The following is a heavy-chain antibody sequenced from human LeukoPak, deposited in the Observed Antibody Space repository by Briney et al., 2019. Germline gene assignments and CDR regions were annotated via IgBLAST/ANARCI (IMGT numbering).Heavy chain of an antibody. CDR1: GYTFTGYY. Sequence: ASVKVSCKASGYTFTGYYMHWVRQAPGQGLEWMGWTNPNSGGTNYAQKFQGRVTMTRDTSISTAYMELSRLRSDDTAVYYCAKGDCSSTSCYEVASLGSVWFDPWGQGTLVTVSS. CDR2: TNPNSGGT. J-gene: IGHJ5*02. D-gene: IGHD2-2*01. V-gene: IGHV1-2*02. CDR3: AKGDCSSTSCYEVASLGSVWFDP.